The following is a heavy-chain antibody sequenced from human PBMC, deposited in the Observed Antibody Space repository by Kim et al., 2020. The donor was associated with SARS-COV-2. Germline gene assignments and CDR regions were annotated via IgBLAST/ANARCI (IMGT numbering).Heavy chain of an antibody. D-gene: IGHD3-10*02. CDR2: ISRTGYAS. V-gene: IGHV3-23*01. CDR1: GFTFNNYA. CDR3: ARVFYVIDY. Sequence: GGSLRLSCAASGFTFNNYAMSWVRQGPGKGLEWVSGISRTGYASDYADSVRGRFIISRDSSKNTLYLQMSSVTAEDTAVYYCARVFYVIDYWGQGTQVTVPS. J-gene: IGHJ4*02.